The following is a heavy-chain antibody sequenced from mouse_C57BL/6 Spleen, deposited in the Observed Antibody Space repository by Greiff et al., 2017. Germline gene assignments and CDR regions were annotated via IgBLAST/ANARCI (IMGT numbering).Heavy chain of an antibody. V-gene: IGHV1-53*01. D-gene: IGHD1-2*01. CDR2: INPSNGGT. J-gene: IGHJ2*01. CDR1: GYTFTSYW. Sequence: VQLQQPGTELVKPGASVKLSCKASGYTFTSYWMHWVKQRPGQGLEWIGNINPSNGGTNYNEKFKSKATLTVDKSSSTAYMQLSILSSEDSAVYYCARSLLHYLYFGCWGPGTTLTVSS. CDR3: ARSLLHYLYFGC.